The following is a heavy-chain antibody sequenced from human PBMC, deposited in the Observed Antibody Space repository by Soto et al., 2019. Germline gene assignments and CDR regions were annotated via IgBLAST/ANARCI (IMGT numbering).Heavy chain of an antibody. V-gene: IGHV1-2*02. CDR3: ARDQSPSSGWPGMDV. D-gene: IGHD6-19*01. Sequence: QVQLVQSGAEVKKPGASVKVSCKASGYTFTDYYMHWVRQAPGQGLEWMGWINPNSGGTNYAQKFQGRVTMTRDTSISTAYMELNRLRSDDTAVYYCARDQSPSSGWPGMDVWGQGTKVTVSS. CDR1: GYTFTDYY. J-gene: IGHJ6*02. CDR2: INPNSGGT.